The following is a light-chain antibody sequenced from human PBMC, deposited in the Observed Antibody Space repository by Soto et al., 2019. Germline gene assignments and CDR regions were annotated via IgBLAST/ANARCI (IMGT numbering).Light chain of an antibody. CDR2: GAS. CDR3: QEYNNWRPIT. CDR1: QSVSSN. Sequence: EVVMTQSPATLSLSPGERATLSCRASQSVSSNLAWYQQKPGQAPRLLIYGASTRATGVPARFSGSGSGTDFTLTISSLEPEDFAVYYCQEYNNWRPITFGGGIKVDIK. V-gene: IGKV3-15*01. J-gene: IGKJ4*01.